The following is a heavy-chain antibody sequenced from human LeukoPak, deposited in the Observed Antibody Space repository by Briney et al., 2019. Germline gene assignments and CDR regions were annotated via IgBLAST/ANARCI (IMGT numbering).Heavy chain of an antibody. CDR3: TRVIAHNYDSSGKDFDY. CDR2: INTDGTST. D-gene: IGHD3-22*01. Sequence: GGSLRLSCAASGFTFNSYLMHWVRQAPGKGLVWVSRINTDGTSTNYADSVKGRFTISRDNAKNTLYLQMNSVRAEDTAVYYCTRVIAHNYDSSGKDFDYWGQGTLVTVSS. V-gene: IGHV3-74*01. J-gene: IGHJ4*02. CDR1: GFTFNSYL.